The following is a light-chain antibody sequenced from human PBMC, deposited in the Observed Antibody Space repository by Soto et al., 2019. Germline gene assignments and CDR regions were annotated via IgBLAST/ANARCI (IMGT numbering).Light chain of an antibody. J-gene: IGKJ1*01. CDR3: WT. CDR2: GAS. Sequence: EIVMTQSPATLSVSPGEGATLSCRASQSVNSNLAWYQQKPGQAPRLLIIGASSRAPGIPSGFSGSGSGTEFTLTISSLQSEDLAVYWPWTFGLGTKVEV. CDR1: QSVNSN. V-gene: IGKV3-15*01.